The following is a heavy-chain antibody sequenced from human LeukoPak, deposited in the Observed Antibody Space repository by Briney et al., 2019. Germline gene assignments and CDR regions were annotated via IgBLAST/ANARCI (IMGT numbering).Heavy chain of an antibody. CDR3: ARGDYYYYYYMDV. CDR2: INANSGDT. V-gene: IGHV1-2*02. Sequence: ASVKVSCKASGYTFTGYYMHWVRQAPGQGLEWMGWINANSGDTKSAHKFQGRVTMTSDTSISTAYMEVNSLRSDDTAVYYCARGDYYYYYYMDVWGKGTTVTVS. CDR1: GYTFTGYY. J-gene: IGHJ6*03.